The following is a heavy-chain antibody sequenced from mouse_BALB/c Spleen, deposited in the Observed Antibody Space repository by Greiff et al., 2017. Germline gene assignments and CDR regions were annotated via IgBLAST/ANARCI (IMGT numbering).Heavy chain of an antibody. V-gene: IGHV5-9-3*01. CDR3: ARQGDVLRFDY. CDR2: ISSGGSYT. J-gene: IGHJ2*01. Sequence: EVQLVESGGGLVKPGGSLKLSCAASGFTFSSYAMSWVRQTPEKRLEWVATISSGGSYTYYPDSVKGRFTISRDNAKNTLYLQMSSLRSEDTAMYYCARQGDVLRFDYWGQGTTLTVSS. CDR1: GFTFSSYA. D-gene: IGHD1-1*01.